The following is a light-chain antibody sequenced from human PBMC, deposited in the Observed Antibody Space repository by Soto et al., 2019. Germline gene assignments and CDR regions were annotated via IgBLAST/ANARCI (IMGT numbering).Light chain of an antibody. Sequence: EIVLTQSPATLSLSPGERATLSCRASQSVSSYLAWYQQKPGQAPRLLIYDASNRATGIPARFSGSGSGTDFTLTISRLEPKDFAVYYCQQRSNWPPITFGQGTRLEIK. CDR2: DAS. CDR1: QSVSSY. J-gene: IGKJ5*01. V-gene: IGKV3-11*01. CDR3: QQRSNWPPIT.